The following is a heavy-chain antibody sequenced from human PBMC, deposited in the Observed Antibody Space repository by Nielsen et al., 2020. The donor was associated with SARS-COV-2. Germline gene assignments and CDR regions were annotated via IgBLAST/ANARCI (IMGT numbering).Heavy chain of an antibody. J-gene: IGHJ6*02. CDR2: MNPNSGNT. V-gene: IGHV1-8*02. CDR1: GGTFSSYA. Sequence: ASVKVSCKASGGTFSSYAISWVRQAPGQGLEWMGWMNPNSGNTGYAQKFQGRVTMTRNTSISTAYMELSSLRSEGTAVYYCASPNRVDGMDVWGQGTTVTVSS. CDR3: ASPNRVDGMDV. D-gene: IGHD1-14*01.